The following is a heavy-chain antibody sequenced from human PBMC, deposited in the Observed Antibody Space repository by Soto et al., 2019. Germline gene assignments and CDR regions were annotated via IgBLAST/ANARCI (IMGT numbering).Heavy chain of an antibody. CDR1: GFTFSSYG. CDR2: IWYDGSNK. Sequence: QVQLVESGGGVVQPGRSLRLSCAASGFTFSSYGMHWVRQAPGKGLEWVAVIWYDGSNKYYADSVKGRFTISRDNSKNTLYRQMNSLGAEDAAVYYCARDFGPFEGPLEWFSPYYYYGMDVWGQGTTVTVSS. D-gene: IGHD3-3*01. V-gene: IGHV3-33*01. CDR3: ARDFGPFEGPLEWFSPYYYYGMDV. J-gene: IGHJ6*02.